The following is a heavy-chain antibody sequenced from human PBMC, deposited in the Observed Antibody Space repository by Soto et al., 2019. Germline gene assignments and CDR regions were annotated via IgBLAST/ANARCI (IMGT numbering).Heavy chain of an antibody. V-gene: IGHV4-30-4*01. CDR3: ARGPRRFLSDYYGMDV. Sequence: QVQLQESGTGLVKPSQTLSLTCTVSRGSISSGDYYWSWIRQPPGKGLEWIGYIYYSGSTYYNPSLKRRVTISVDTSKNQFSLKLSSVTAADTAVYYCARGPRRFLSDYYGMDVWGQGTTVTVSS. CDR1: RGSISSGDYY. D-gene: IGHD3-3*01. CDR2: IYYSGST. J-gene: IGHJ6*02.